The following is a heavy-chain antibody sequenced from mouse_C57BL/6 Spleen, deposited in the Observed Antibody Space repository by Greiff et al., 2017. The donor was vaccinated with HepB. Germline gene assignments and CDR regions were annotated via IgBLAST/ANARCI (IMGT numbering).Heavy chain of an antibody. CDR3: ARSLNPYYAMDY. J-gene: IGHJ4*01. CDR2: IRNKANGYTT. CDR1: GFTFTDYY. V-gene: IGHV7-3*01. Sequence: EVNVVESGGGLVQPGGSLSLSCAASGFTFTDYYMSWVRQPPGKALEWLGFIRNKANGYTTEYSASVKGRFTISRDNSQSILYLQMNALRAEDSATYYCARSLNPYYAMDYSSQVTSVTVSS.